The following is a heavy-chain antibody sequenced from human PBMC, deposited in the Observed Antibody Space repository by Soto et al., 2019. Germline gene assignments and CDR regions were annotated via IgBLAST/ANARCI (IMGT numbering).Heavy chain of an antibody. CDR3: ASGGDFWSGYKHGY. J-gene: IGHJ4*02. Sequence: PSETLSLTCGVYGGSFSGYYWSWIRQPPGKGLEWIGEINHSGSTNYNPSLKSRVTISVDTSKNQFSLKLSSVTAADTAVYYCASGGDFWSGYKHGYWGQGTLVTVSS. CDR1: GGSFSGYY. V-gene: IGHV4-34*01. CDR2: INHSGST. D-gene: IGHD3-3*01.